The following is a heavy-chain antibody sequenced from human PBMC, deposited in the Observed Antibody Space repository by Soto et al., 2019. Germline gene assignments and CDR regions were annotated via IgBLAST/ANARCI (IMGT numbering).Heavy chain of an antibody. CDR1: GFSLSNARMG. V-gene: IGHV2-26*01. CDR2: IFSNDEK. J-gene: IGHJ4*02. D-gene: IGHD2-21*01. CDR3: ARIWEMAIQTPFFDY. Sequence: QVTLKESGPVLVKPTETLTLTCTVSGFSLSNARMGVSWIRQPPGKALEWLAHIFSNDEKSYSTSLKSRLTSPKDTSKSQMFPTTNNMDTVDTATYYCARIWEMAIQTPFFDYWGQGTLVTVSS.